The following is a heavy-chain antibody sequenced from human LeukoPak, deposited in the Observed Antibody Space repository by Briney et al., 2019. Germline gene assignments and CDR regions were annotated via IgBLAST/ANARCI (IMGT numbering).Heavy chain of an antibody. CDR1: GFTFSSYA. D-gene: IGHD3-22*01. Sequence: PGGSLRLSCAASGFTFSSYAMHWVRQAPGKGLEWVAVISYDGSNKYYADSVKGRFTISRHNSKNTLYLQMNSLRAEDTAVYYCARVIYYDSSGYLAYYFDYWGQGTLVTVSS. CDR3: ARVIYYDSSGYLAYYFDY. J-gene: IGHJ4*02. CDR2: ISYDGSNK. V-gene: IGHV3-30*14.